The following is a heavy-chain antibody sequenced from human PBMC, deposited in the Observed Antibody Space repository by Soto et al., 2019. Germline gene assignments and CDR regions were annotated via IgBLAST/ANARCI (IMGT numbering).Heavy chain of an antibody. D-gene: IGHD2-15*01. V-gene: IGHV4-31*03. CDR3: ARDAAEVAATHFDY. CDR2: IYYSGST. J-gene: IGHJ4*02. Sequence: QAQLQESGPGLVKPSQTLSLTCTVSGGSISSGGYYWSWIRQHPGKGLEWIGYIYYSGSTYYNPSLKSRVTISVDTSKNQFSLKLSSVTAADTAVYYCARDAAEVAATHFDYWGQGTLVTVSS. CDR1: GGSISSGGYY.